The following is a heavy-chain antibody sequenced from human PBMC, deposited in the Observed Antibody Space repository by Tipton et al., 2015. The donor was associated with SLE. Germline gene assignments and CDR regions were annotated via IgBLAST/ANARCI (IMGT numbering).Heavy chain of an antibody. Sequence: SLRLSCAASGFTFSSYGMHWVRQAPGKGLEWVAFIRYDGSNKYYADSVKGRFTISRDNSKNTLYLQMNSLRAEDTAVYYCAKGYCSSTSCYTGYYYGMDVWGQGTTVTVSS. D-gene: IGHD2-2*02. CDR2: IRYDGSNK. J-gene: IGHJ6*02. CDR1: GFTFSSYG. V-gene: IGHV3-30*02. CDR3: AKGYCSSTSCYTGYYYGMDV.